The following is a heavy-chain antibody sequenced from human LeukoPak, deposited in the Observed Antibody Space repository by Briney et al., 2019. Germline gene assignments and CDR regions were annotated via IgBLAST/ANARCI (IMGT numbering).Heavy chain of an antibody. Sequence: GGSLRLSCAASGFTFSSYAMSWVRQAPGKGLEWVSAISGSGGSTYYADSVKGRFTISRDNSENTLYLQMNSLRAEDTAVYYCAKTDSSGYSNYWGQGTLVTVSS. D-gene: IGHD3-22*01. CDR2: ISGSGGST. CDR3: AKTDSSGYSNY. V-gene: IGHV3-23*01. CDR1: GFTFSSYA. J-gene: IGHJ4*02.